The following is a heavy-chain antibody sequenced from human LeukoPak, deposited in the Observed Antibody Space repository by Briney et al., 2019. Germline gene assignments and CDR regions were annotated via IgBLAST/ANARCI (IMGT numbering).Heavy chain of an antibody. D-gene: IGHD3-3*01. CDR2: IYHSSGST. V-gene: IGHV4-38-2*01. Sequence: SETLSLTCAVSGHSNSSGYSWGWIRQPPGKGLEWNGSIYHSSGSTDYNPSLKSRGTISVDTSKNQFSLKLRSVTAADTAVYYCASSSITIFGVITPPEYWGQGTLVTVSS. CDR1: GHSNSSGYS. J-gene: IGHJ4*02. CDR3: ASSSITIFGVITPPEY.